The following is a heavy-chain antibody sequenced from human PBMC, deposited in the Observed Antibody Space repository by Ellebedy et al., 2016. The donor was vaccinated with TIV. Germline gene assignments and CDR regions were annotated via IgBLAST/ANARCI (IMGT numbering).Heavy chain of an antibody. J-gene: IGHJ4*02. CDR1: GFTFSNYW. D-gene: IGHD5-12*01. CDR2: IKQDGSEK. V-gene: IGHV3-7*03. CDR3: ARGGYGRPFDC. Sequence: GESLKISCAASGFTFSNYWMKWVRQAPGKGLEWVANIKQDGSEKYYVDSVKGRFTISRENDKNSLFLQMNSLRVEDTAVYFCARGGYGRPFDCWGQGTLVTVSS.